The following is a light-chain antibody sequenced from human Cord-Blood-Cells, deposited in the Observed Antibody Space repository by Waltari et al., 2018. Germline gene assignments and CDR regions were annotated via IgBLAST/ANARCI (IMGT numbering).Light chain of an antibody. V-gene: IGLV2-8*01. CDR2: EVS. Sequence: QSALTQPPSASGSPGPSVTIPCPGTNSDVGGYNYVSWYQQSPGKAPKLMIYEVSKRPSGVPDRFSGSKSGNTASLTVSGLQAEDEADYYCSSYAGSNNVVFGGGTKLTVL. CDR1: NSDVGGYNY. CDR3: SSYAGSNNVV. J-gene: IGLJ2*01.